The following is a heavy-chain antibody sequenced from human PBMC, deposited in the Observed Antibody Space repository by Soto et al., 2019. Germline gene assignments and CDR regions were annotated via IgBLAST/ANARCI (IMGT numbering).Heavy chain of an antibody. CDR2: VSPYNGNT. V-gene: IGHV1-18*04. D-gene: IGHD3-10*01. CDR1: GYTFTLYG. Sequence: QVQLVQSGAEVKKHGASVQVSCTASGYTFTLYGITWVRQAPGQGLEWMGWVSPYNGNTNSAQRLQGRVTMTTDTSTSTAYLELRSLTSDDTTVYYCARGPHYYDAGSASWSTASWGHGTLVTVSS. J-gene: IGHJ5*01. CDR3: ARGPHYYDAGSASWSTAS.